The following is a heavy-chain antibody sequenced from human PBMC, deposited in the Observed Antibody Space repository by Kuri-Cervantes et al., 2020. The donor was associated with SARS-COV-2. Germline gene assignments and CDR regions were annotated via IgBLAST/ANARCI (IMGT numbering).Heavy chain of an antibody. CDR2: IYYNGDT. D-gene: IGHD1-26*01. J-gene: IGHJ4*02. Sequence: SETLSLTCTVSGGSISSGDYYWTWIRQPPGKGLEWIGYIYYNGDTNYNPSLKSRVTISIDTSKNQLSLKLTSVTAADTAVYYCAGDQRRYRANDAPYDFWGQGTLVTVSS. CDR1: GGSISSGDYY. CDR3: AGDQRRYRANDAPYDF. V-gene: IGHV4-61*08.